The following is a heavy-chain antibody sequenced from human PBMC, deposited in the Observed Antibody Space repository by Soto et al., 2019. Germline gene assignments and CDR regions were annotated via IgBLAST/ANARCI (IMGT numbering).Heavy chain of an antibody. V-gene: IGHV1-69*02. CDR3: AGGAEYCSGGRCCRRLDY. J-gene: IGHJ4*02. CDR1: GGTFSSYT. CDR2: IIPILGIA. Sequence: QVQLVQSGAEVKKPGSSVKVSCKASGGTFSSYTISWVRQAPGQGLEWMGRIIPILGIANYAQKFQGRVTSTADKSTSTAYMEQSSLRSEATAVYYCAGGAEYCSGGRCCRRLDYWGQGTLVTVSS. D-gene: IGHD2-15*01.